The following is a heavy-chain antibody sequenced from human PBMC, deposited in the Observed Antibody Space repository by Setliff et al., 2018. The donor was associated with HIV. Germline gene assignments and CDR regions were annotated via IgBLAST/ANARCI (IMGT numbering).Heavy chain of an antibody. J-gene: IGHJ3*02. V-gene: IGHV5-51*01. CDR3: ARHTLNNAFDI. Sequence: GESLKISCKASGYSFMSYWIGWVRQMPGKGLEWMGIIYPGDSDTKYSPSFQGQVTISADKSITTAYLQWRSLKASDTAMYYCARHTLNNAFDIWGLGTMVTVSS. CDR2: IYPGDSDT. CDR1: GYSFMSYW.